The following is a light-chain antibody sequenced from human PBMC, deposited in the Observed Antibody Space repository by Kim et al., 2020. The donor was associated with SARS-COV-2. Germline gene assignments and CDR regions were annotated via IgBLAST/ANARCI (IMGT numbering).Light chain of an antibody. Sequence: ASVGERVTLTCRASQTVSSWLAWYQQKPGKAPKLLIYKASSLESGVPSRFSGSGSGTEFTLTISSLQPDDFATYYCQHYNNYPLTFGGGTKVDIK. CDR1: QTVSSW. CDR2: KAS. CDR3: QHYNNYPLT. J-gene: IGKJ4*01. V-gene: IGKV1-5*03.